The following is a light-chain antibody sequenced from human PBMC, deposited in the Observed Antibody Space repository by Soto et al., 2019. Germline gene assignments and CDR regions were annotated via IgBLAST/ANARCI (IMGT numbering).Light chain of an antibody. CDR3: SSYTRSSALEV. CDR1: SSDIGDFTY. Sequence: QSALSQPASVSGSPGQSLTISCTGGSSDIGDFTYVSWYQQHPGKAPKLLISEVSVRPSGVSPRFSGSKSGNTASLTISGLQVEDEATYFCSSYTRSSALEVFGGGTQLTVL. V-gene: IGLV2-14*01. CDR2: EVS. J-gene: IGLJ7*01.